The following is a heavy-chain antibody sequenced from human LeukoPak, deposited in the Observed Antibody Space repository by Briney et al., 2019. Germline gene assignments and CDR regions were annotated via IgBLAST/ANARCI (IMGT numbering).Heavy chain of an antibody. D-gene: IGHD3-22*01. CDR1: GFTFRSYS. CDR3: ARAAPYDYDSSGYSAFDS. J-gene: IGHJ3*02. CDR2: ISSTSSTI. Sequence: GGSLRLSCAASGFTFRSYSMHWVRQAPGKGLEWVSYISSTSSTIYYADSVKGRFTISRDNAKNSLYLQMNSLRDEDTAVYYCARAAPYDYDSSGYSAFDSWGQGTMVTVS. V-gene: IGHV3-48*02.